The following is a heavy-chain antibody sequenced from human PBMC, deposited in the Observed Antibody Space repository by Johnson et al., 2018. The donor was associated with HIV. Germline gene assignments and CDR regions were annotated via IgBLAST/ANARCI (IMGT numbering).Heavy chain of an antibody. V-gene: IGHV3-53*02. D-gene: IGHD3-16*01. CDR3: ARDWGDYQEPDALDI. CDR1: GFTVSSNY. J-gene: IGHJ3*02. Sequence: VQLVETGGGLIQPGGSLRLSCAASGFTVSSNYMSWVRQAPGKGLEWVSVIYSGGSTYYADSVKGRFTISRDNSKNTLYLQLNILRAEDTAVYYCARDWGDYQEPDALDIWGQGTMVTVSS. CDR2: IYSGGST.